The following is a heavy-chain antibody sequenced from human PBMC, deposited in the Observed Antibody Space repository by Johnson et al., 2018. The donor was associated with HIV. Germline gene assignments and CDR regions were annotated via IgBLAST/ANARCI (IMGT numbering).Heavy chain of an antibody. D-gene: IGHD2-8*02. Sequence: VQLVESGGGLVQPGRSLRLSCAASGFTFSSYGMHWVRQAPGKGLEWVSYISSSGSTIYYADSVKGRFTISRDNAKNTLYLQMNSLRAEDTAVYYCARPVSPWSAYDAFDIWGQGTMVTVSS. CDR3: ARPVSPWSAYDAFDI. J-gene: IGHJ3*02. CDR1: GFTFSSYG. CDR2: ISSSGSTI. V-gene: IGHV3-48*04.